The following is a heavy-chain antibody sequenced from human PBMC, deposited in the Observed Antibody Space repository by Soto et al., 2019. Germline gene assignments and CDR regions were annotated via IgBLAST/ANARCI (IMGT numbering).Heavy chain of an antibody. J-gene: IGHJ4*02. V-gene: IGHV2-5*05. CDR3: DHPASVGDRYFDY. D-gene: IGHD1-26*01. CDR2: IYWDDDD. CDR1: GFSIASSGVG. Sequence: QIALRESGPALVKPTQTLTLTCTLSGFSIASSGVGVAWVRRSPGQGLEWLALIYWDDDDRYGPSLRNRLSISKDTSKNQVVLTMTDMAPSDTATYYCDHPASVGDRYFDYWGQGILVTVSS.